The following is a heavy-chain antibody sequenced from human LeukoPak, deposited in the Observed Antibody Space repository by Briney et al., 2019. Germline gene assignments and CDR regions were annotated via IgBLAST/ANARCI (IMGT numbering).Heavy chain of an antibody. CDR2: INHGGSS. CDR1: GGSISSSTYY. CDR3: ARRIVGTMSDF. V-gene: IGHV4-39*01. J-gene: IGHJ4*02. D-gene: IGHD1-1*01. Sequence: KPSETLSLTCTVSGGSISSSTYYWGWIRQPPGEGLEWIGSINHGGSSYYNPSLMSRVTISGDTSKSQFSLRLSSVTAADTAVYHCARRIVGTMSDFWGQGILVTVSS.